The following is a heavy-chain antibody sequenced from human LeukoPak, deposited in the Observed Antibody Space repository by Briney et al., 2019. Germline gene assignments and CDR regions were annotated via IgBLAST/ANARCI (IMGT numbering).Heavy chain of an antibody. D-gene: IGHD4-11*01. CDR1: DYTFTSYG. Sequence: ASVKVSCKASDYTFTSYGISWVRQAPGQGLEWMGWISAYNGNTNYAQKLQGRVTTTTDTSTSTAYMELRSLRSDDTAVYYCARVDRSNYDSGGADYWGQGTLVTVSS. CDR3: ARVDRSNYDSGGADY. CDR2: ISAYNGNT. V-gene: IGHV1-18*01. J-gene: IGHJ4*02.